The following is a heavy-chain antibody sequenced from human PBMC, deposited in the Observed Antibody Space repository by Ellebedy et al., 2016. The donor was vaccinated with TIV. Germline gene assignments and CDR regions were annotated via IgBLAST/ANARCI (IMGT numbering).Heavy chain of an antibody. CDR2: IIPLIGSP. CDR1: GGSFSNSV. J-gene: IGHJ2*01. D-gene: IGHD2-15*01. CDR3: ARLDELGYCSGGSCYGYFAL. Sequence: SVKVSXXASGGSFSNSVINWVRQAPGQGLEYMGGIIPLIGSPNYAQKFQDRVTITADESTSTAYMELSSLRSEDTAVYYCARLDELGYCSGGSCYGYFALWGRGTLVTVSS. V-gene: IGHV1-69*13.